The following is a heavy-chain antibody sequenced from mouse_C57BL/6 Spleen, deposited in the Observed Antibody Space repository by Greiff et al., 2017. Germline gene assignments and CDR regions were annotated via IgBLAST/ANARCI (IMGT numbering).Heavy chain of an antibody. V-gene: IGHV1-39*01. Sequence: VQLQQSGPELVKPGASVKISCKASGYSFTDYNMNWVKQSNGKSLEWIGVINPNYGTTSYNQKFKGKANLTVDQSSSKAYTQLNSLTSEDSTVYYCARWELGTGKKPLYYFDYWGQGTTRTVSS. J-gene: IGHJ2*01. D-gene: IGHD4-1*01. CDR1: GYSFTDYN. CDR2: INPNYGTT. CDR3: ARWELGTGKKPLYYFDY.